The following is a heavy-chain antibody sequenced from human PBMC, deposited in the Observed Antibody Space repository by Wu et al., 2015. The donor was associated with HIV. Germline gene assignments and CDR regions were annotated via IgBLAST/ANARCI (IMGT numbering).Heavy chain of an antibody. CDR1: GYSFIDYY. CDR2: INPRTDST. CDR3: ASERVDYDSAGYRAHRGYYFDY. Sequence: QVQLGQSGAEVKKPGASVMLSCKTSGYSFIDYYIYWVRQAPGQGPEWMGLINPRTDSTTYAQPFEGRLTIARDTSKNTVYMELSSLKSEDTAKYYCASERVDYDSAGYRAHRGYYFDYWGQGTLVIVSS. V-gene: IGHV1/OR15-1*04. D-gene: IGHD3-22*01. J-gene: IGHJ4*02.